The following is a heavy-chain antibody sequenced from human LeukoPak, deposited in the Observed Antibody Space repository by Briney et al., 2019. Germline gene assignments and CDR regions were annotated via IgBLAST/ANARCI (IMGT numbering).Heavy chain of an antibody. J-gene: IGHJ4*02. D-gene: IGHD2-2*02. CDR3: VVGYTTGPLDY. CDR1: GYTFNGYF. Sequence: GASVKVSCTASGYTFNGYFMHWVRQAPGQGLEWMGWINPNSGGTNYAQKFQGRVTMTRDTSISPAYMELSRLKSDDTAAYYCVVGYTTGPLDYWGQGILVTVSS. V-gene: IGHV1-2*02. CDR2: INPNSGGT.